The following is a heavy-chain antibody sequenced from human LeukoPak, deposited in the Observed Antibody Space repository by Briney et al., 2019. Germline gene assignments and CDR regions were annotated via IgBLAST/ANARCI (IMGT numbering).Heavy chain of an antibody. D-gene: IGHD3-10*01. V-gene: IGHV3-15*01. CDR2: IKSKTDGGTT. CDR3: TKLGDNYYGSGSYYVGPFDY. CDR1: GFTFSNAW. J-gene: IGHJ4*02. Sequence: GGSLRLSCAASGFTFSNAWMSWVRQAPGKGLEWVGRIKSKTDGGTTDYAAPVKGRFTISRDDSKNTLYLQMNSLKTEDTAVYYCTKLGDNYYGSGSYYVGPFDYWGQGTLVTVSP.